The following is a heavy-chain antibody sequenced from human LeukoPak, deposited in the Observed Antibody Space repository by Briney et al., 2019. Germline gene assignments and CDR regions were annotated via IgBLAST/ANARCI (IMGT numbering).Heavy chain of an antibody. D-gene: IGHD2-2*01. CDR1: GFTFSSYV. CDR2: ISGSGTNT. J-gene: IGHJ3*01. CDR3: AADRYCSSTACVVAY. Sequence: PGGSLRLSCAASGFTFSSYVMSWVRQAPGKGLEWGSAISGSGTNTFYADSVKGRFTISRDNSKNTLYLQLNSLRAEDTAVYYCAADRYCSSTACVVAYWGQGTMVTVSS. V-gene: IGHV3-23*01.